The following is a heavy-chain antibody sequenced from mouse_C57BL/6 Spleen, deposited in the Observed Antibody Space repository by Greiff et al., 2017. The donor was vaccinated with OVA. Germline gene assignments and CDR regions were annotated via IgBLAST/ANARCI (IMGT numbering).Heavy chain of an antibody. CDR3: ARDGKNGNYDY. J-gene: IGHJ2*01. CDR1: GYTFTSYW. Sequence: VQLQQPGAELVMPGASVKLSCKASGYTFTSYWMHWVKQRPGQGLEWIGGIDPSDSYTNYNQKFKGKSTLTVDKSSSTAYMQLSSLTSEDSAVYYCARDGKNGNYDYWGQGTTLTVSS. CDR2: IDPSDSYT. D-gene: IGHD2-1*01. V-gene: IGHV1-69*01.